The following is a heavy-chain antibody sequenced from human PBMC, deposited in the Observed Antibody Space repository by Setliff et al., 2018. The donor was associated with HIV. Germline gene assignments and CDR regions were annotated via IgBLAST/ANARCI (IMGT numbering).Heavy chain of an antibody. J-gene: IGHJ4*02. D-gene: IGHD5-12*01. CDR3: ERGGQSSGYAIEY. Sequence: PSETLSLTCSVSGGSIDNNKYYWTWIRQPPGKGLEWTGSIYHTGRTYYNRSLESRLTISIDTSKNQFSLKLTSVTAADTAVYYCERGGQSSGYAIEYWGQGTLVTVSS. V-gene: IGHV4-39*07. CDR1: GGSIDNNKYY. CDR2: IYHTGRT.